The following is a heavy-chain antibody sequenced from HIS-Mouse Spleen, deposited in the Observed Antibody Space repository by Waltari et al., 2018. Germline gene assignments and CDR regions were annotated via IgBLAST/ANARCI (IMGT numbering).Heavy chain of an antibody. CDR2: ISWERGGI. V-gene: IGHV3-9*01. CDR3: AKDRRNCSGGSCYWHDAFDI. CDR1: GFTFDDYA. J-gene: IGHJ3*02. Sequence: EVQLVESGGGLVQPGRSLRLSCAASGFTFDDYAMHWVRQAPGKGLEWVSGISWERGGICYADSVQCRFTISRDNAKNSLYLQMNSLRAEDTALYYCAKDRRNCSGGSCYWHDAFDIWGQGTMVTVSS. D-gene: IGHD2-15*01.